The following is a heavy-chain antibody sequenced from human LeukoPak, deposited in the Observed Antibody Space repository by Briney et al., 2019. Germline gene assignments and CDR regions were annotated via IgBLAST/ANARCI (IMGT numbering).Heavy chain of an antibody. CDR3: ARGDY. J-gene: IGHJ4*02. V-gene: IGHV4-31*11. CDR2: ISYTGST. Sequence: SETLSLTCAVSGGSISSGGYSWSWIRQLPGKGLEWIGYISYTGSTYYNPSLKSRVIISRDTSKNQFSLKLSSVTAADTAIYYCARGDYWGQGTLVTVSS. CDR1: GGSISSGGYS.